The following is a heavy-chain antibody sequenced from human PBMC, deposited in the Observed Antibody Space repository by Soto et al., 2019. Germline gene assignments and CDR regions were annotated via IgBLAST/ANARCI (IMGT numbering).Heavy chain of an antibody. Sequence: QEQLVESGGGVVRPGKSLRLSCEASGFNFTYNAMHWVRQAPGKGPEWVAVISFNGRKKFYARSVKGRFTISRDNSKNTLYLQINNLRPGDTAVYYCARDWLRRDDILTPSWNFNLWGQGTLVTAS. CDR2: ISFNGRKK. CDR3: ARDWLRRDDILTPSWNFNL. CDR1: GFNFTYNA. D-gene: IGHD3-9*01. J-gene: IGHJ2*01. V-gene: IGHV3-30*04.